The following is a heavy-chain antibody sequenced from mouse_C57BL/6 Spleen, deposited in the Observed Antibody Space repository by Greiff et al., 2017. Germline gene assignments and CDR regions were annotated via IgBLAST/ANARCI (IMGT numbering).Heavy chain of an antibody. CDR3: ASGNYDWFAY. V-gene: IGHV1-82*01. CDR2: IYPGDGDT. CDR1: GYAFSSSW. Sequence: VQLQQSGPELVKPGASVKISCKASGYAFSSSWMNWVKQRPGKGLEWIGRIYPGDGDTNYNGKFKGKATLTADTSSSTAYMQLSSLTSEDSAVYFCASGNYDWFAYWGQGTLVTVSA. D-gene: IGHD2-1*01. J-gene: IGHJ3*01.